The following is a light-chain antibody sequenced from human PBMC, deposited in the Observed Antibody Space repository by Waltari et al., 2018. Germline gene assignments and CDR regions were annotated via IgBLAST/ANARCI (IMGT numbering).Light chain of an antibody. V-gene: IGLV2-14*01. Sequence: QSFLTQPASVSGSPGQPITISCTGTNSDIGSYSYVSWYQQYPGKAPKLIIYDLTERPSGVSTRFSGSKSGNTASLTISGLQADDEADYFCSSYTGRGTVIFGRGTMVTVL. CDR1: NSDIGSYSY. J-gene: IGLJ2*01. CDR3: SSYTGRGTVI. CDR2: DLT.